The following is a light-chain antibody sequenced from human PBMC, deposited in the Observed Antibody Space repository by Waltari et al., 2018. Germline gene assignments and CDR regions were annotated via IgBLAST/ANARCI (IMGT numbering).Light chain of an antibody. CDR1: HSISTS. CDR2: AAS. CDR3: QQSYRAPQT. Sequence: DIQVTQSPSSLSASVRDRVTITLRTSHSISTSLTWYQQKPAKPPKLLIFAASALQSGVSSRFSGSGSQTDFTLTIRNLQPEDFATYYCQQSYRAPQTFGGGTKVDMK. V-gene: IGKV1-39*01. J-gene: IGKJ4*01.